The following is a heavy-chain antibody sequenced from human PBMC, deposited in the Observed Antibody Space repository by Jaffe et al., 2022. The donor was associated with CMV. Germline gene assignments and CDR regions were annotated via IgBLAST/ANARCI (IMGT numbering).Heavy chain of an antibody. V-gene: IGHV3-15*01. CDR2: IKSKTDGGTT. D-gene: IGHD2-21*02. CDR3: TTGDSGAVTDNFDY. J-gene: IGHJ4*02. Sequence: EVQLVESGGGLVKPGGSLRLSCAASGFTFSNAWMSWVRQAPGKGLEWVGRIKSKTDGGTTDYAAPVKGRFTISRDDSKNTLYLQMNSLKTEDTAVYYCTTGDSGAVTDNFDYWGQGTLVTVSS. CDR1: GFTFSNAW.